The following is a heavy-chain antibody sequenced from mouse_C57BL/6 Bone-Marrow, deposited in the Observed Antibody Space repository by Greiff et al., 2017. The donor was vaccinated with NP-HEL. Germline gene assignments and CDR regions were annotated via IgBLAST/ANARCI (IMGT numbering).Heavy chain of an antibody. D-gene: IGHD2-10*02. CDR1: GYTFTSYG. CDR3: AKERYGNYVRFDV. CDR2: IYPRSGNT. V-gene: IGHV1-81*01. J-gene: IGHJ1*03. Sequence: QVQLKESGAELARPGASVKLSCKASGYTFTSYGISWVKQRTGQGLEWIGEIYPRSGNTYYNEKFKGKATLTADKSSSTAYMELRSLTSEDSAVYFCAKERYGNYVRFDVWGTGTTVTVSS.